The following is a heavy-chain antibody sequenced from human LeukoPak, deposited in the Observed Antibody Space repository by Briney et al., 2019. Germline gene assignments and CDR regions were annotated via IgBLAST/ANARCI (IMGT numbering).Heavy chain of an antibody. CDR1: GGSISSSSYY. CDR3: ARLRTGGAD. Sequence: SETRSLTCTVSGGSISSSSYYWGWIRQPPGKGLEWIGSIYYSGSTYYNPSLKSRVTISVDTSKNQFSLKLSSVTAADTAVYYCARLRTGGADWGQGTLVTVSS. D-gene: IGHD7-27*01. V-gene: IGHV4-39*07. J-gene: IGHJ4*02. CDR2: IYYSGST.